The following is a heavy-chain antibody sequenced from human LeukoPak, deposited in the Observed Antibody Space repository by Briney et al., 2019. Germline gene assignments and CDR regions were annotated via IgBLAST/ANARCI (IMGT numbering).Heavy chain of an antibody. Sequence: ASVKVSCKASGYTFTGYYMHWVRQAPGQGLEWMGWINPNSGGTNYAQKFQGRVTMTRDTSISTAYMELSRLRSDDTAVYYCARSGNYYDSSGYRSRPRNWFDPWGQGTLVTVSS. J-gene: IGHJ5*02. CDR3: ARSGNYYDSSGYRSRPRNWFDP. D-gene: IGHD3-22*01. V-gene: IGHV1-2*02. CDR1: GYTFTGYY. CDR2: INPNSGGT.